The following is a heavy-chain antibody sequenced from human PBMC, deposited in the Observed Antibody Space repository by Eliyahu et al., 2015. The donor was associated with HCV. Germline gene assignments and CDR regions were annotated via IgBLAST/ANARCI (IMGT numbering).Heavy chain of an antibody. D-gene: IGHD4-17*01. J-gene: IGHJ4*02. CDR3: VKDTGTSPDY. Sequence: SVKGRFTISRDNSRNTLYLQMNSLRAEDTAIYYCVKDTGTSPDYWGQGTLVTVSS. V-gene: IGHV3-33*06.